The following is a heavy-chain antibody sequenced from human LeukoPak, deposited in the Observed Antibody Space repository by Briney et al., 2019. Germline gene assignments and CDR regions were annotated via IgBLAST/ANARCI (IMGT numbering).Heavy chain of an antibody. J-gene: IGHJ4*02. D-gene: IGHD2-21*02. CDR2: MSYSGRT. CDR1: GGSVCRYY. Sequence: SETLSLTCTVSGGSVCRYYWSWIRQTPEKGLEWIGYMSYSGRTDYGPSPKSRVTMSVDTSKNQFSLKMSYVTAADTGVYYCARGYCRDDICQVFPYWGQGTLVTVSS. V-gene: IGHV4-59*02. CDR3: ARGYCRDDICQVFPY.